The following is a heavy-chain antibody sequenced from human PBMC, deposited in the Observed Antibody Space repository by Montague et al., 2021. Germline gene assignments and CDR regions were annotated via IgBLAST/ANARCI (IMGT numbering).Heavy chain of an antibody. CDR2: IKRKTDGGTT. D-gene: IGHD1-7*01. V-gene: IGHV3-15*01. CDR3: ATGFNTWTYEIFC. CDR1: GFTFSNAW. J-gene: IGHJ4*02. Sequence: SLRLSCAASGFTFSNAWMSWVRQAPGKGLEWVGRIKRKTDGGTTDYAAPVKGRFTISRDDSKNTLYLQMNSLETEDTAVYYCATGFNTWTYEIFCWGQGSLVTVSS.